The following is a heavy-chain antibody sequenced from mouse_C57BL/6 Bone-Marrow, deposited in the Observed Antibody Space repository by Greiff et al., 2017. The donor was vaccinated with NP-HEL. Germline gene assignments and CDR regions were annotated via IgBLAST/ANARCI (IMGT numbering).Heavy chain of an antibody. V-gene: IGHV1-64*01. Sequence: QVQLQQPGAELVKPGASVKLSCKASGYTFTSYWMHWVKQRPGQGLEWIGMIHPNSGSTNYNEKFKSKATLTVDKSSSTAYMQLSSLTSEDSAVYYCARERYYGISPDYWGQGTTLTVSS. CDR3: ARERYYGISPDY. J-gene: IGHJ2*01. D-gene: IGHD1-1*01. CDR2: IHPNSGST. CDR1: GYTFTSYW.